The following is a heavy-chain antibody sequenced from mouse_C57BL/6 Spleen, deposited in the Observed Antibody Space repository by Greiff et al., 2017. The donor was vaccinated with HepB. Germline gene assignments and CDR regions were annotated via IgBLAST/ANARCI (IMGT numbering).Heavy chain of an antibody. D-gene: IGHD3-2*02. V-gene: IGHV1-4*01. CDR2: INPSSGYT. J-gene: IGHJ3*01. Sequence: VQLQQSGAELARPGASVKMSCKASGYTFTSYTMHWVKQRPGQGLEWIGYINPSSGYTKYNQKFKDKATLTADKSSSTAYMQLSSLTSEDSAVYYCASLSGYVAYWGQGTLVTVSA. CDR3: ASLSGYVAY. CDR1: GYTFTSYT.